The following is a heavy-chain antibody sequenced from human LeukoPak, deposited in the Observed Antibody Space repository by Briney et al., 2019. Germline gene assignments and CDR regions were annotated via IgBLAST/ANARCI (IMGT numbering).Heavy chain of an antibody. CDR3: AKDGCSSASCFSVY. CDR1: GFTFSSYA. D-gene: IGHD2-2*01. CDR2: IIGSGDAT. J-gene: IGHJ4*02. V-gene: IGHV3-23*01. Sequence: PGGSLRLSCAASGFTFSSYAMNWVRQAPGKGLEWVSAIIGSGDATYYADSVKGRFTISRDNSKNSLYLQMNSLRAEDTAVYYCAKDGCSSASCFSVYWGQGTLVTVSS.